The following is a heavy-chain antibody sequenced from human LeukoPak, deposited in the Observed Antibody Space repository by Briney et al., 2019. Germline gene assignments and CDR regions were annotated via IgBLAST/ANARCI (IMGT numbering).Heavy chain of an antibody. CDR1: RFTFSSYS. CDR3: ARGEFPVVTAIYY. CDR2: ISSSSSYI. J-gene: IGHJ4*02. V-gene: IGHV3-21*01. D-gene: IGHD2-21*02. Sequence: GGSLRLSCAASRFTFSSYSMNWVRQAPGKGLEWVSSISSSSSYIYYADSVKGRFTISRDNAKNSLYLQMNSLRAEDTAVYYCARGEFPVVTAIYYWGQGTLVTVSS.